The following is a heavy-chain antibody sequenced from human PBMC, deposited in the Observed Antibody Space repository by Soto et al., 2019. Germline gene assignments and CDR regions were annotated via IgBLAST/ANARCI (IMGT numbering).Heavy chain of an antibody. CDR2: ISTISTTI. D-gene: IGHD3-10*01. Sequence: GGSLRLSCAASGFTFNSYTMHWVRQAPGKGLEWLSYISTISTTIYYADSVKGRFTISRDNAKNSLYLQMSSLRDDDTAAYYCARDLGGMYRIFDYWGQGTLVTVSS. V-gene: IGHV3-48*02. J-gene: IGHJ4*02. CDR1: GFTFNSYT. CDR3: ARDLGGMYRIFDY.